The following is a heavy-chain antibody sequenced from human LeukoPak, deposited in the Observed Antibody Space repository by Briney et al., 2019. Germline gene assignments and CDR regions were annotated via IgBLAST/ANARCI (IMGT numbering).Heavy chain of an antibody. CDR2: IIPILGIA. CDR1: GGTFSSYA. V-gene: IGHV1-69*04. Sequence: GSSVKVSCKASGGTFSSYAISWVRQAPGQGLEWMGRIIPILGIANYAQKFQGRVTITADKSTSTAYMELSSLRSEDTAVYYCASTERITMVRGTNGMDVWGQGTTVTVSS. CDR3: ASTERITMVRGTNGMDV. J-gene: IGHJ6*02. D-gene: IGHD3-10*01.